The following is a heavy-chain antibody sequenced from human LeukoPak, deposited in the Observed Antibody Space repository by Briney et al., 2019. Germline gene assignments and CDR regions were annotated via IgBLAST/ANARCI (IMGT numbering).Heavy chain of an antibody. CDR3: AGVIPGGYSYYYGSGIMNGFDI. CDR1: GGSIGRSSYY. D-gene: IGHD3-10*01. CDR2: IYYSGST. V-gene: IGHV4-39*07. J-gene: IGHJ3*02. Sequence: SETLSLTCTVSGGSIGRSSYYWGWIRQPPGKGLEWIGSIYYSGSTYYNPSLKSRVTISVDTSKNQFSLKLSSVTAADTAVYYCAGVIPGGYSYYYGSGIMNGFDIWGQGTMVTVSS.